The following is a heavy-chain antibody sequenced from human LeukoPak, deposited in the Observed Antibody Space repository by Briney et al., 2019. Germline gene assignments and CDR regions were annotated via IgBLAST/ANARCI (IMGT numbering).Heavy chain of an antibody. CDR2: ISSSGSTI. CDR1: GFTFSDYY. Sequence: GGSLRLSCAASGFTFSDYYMSWIRQAPGKGLEWVSYISSSGSTIYYADSVKGRFTISRDNAKNPLYLQMNSLRAEDTAMYYCARGKSSWYYFDYWGQGTLVTVSS. J-gene: IGHJ4*02. D-gene: IGHD6-13*01. CDR3: ARGKSSWYYFDY. V-gene: IGHV3-11*01.